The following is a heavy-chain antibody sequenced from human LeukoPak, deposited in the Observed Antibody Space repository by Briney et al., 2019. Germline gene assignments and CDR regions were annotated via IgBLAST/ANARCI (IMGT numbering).Heavy chain of an antibody. D-gene: IGHD2-2*01. V-gene: IGHV1-69*04. CDR3: ARDNDGIVVVPAAIYMDV. CDR2: IIPILGIA. Sequence: SVKVSCKASGGTFSSYTISWVRQAPGQGPEWMGRIIPILGIANYAQKFQGRVTITADKSTSTAYMELSSLRSEDTAVYYCARDNDGIVVVPAAIYMDVWGRGTTVTVSS. J-gene: IGHJ6*03. CDR1: GGTFSSYT.